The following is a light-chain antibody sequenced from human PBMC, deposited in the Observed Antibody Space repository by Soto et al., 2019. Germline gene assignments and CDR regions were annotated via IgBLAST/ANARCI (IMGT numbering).Light chain of an antibody. CDR3: QHYNSYSVA. Sequence: EVLMTQSPATLSVSPGDSVTITCRASQGIGNTLAWYQHKPGQTPRLLIYNTSTWTTGVPARFSGSGSGPEFTLTISSLQPEDFAIYYCQHYNSYSVAFGQGTKVELK. V-gene: IGKV3-15*01. CDR2: NTS. J-gene: IGKJ1*01. CDR1: QGIGNT.